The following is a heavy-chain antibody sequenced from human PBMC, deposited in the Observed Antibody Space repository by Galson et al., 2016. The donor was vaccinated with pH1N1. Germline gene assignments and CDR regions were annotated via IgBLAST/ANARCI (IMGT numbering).Heavy chain of an antibody. V-gene: IGHV6-1*01. J-gene: IGHJ3*02. CDR2: TYYRSRWIY. CDR3: AREGVTESGRWENAFAI. Sequence: CAISGDSVSSIDAAWNWIRQSPSGGLEWLGRTYYRSRWIYDYAGSVSGRITINPDTSKNQFSLQLRSVTPEDTAVYYCAREGVTESGRWENAFAIWGQGTMVTVS. CDR1: GDSVSSIDAA. D-gene: IGHD1-26*01.